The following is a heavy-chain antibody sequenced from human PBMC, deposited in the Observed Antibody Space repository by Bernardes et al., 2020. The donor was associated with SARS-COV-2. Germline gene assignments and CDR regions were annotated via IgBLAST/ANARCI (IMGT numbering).Heavy chain of an antibody. CDR1: GFTFSSYG. CDR2: ISYDGSTN. CDR3: ARAPYIFQLVRASILPDLSFDY. J-gene: IGHJ4*02. V-gene: IGHV3-30*03. Sequence: GGSLRLSCAASGFTFSSYGMHWVRKAQGKGLEWVVVISYDGSTNYYADSVKGRFTISRDNSKNTLYLQMNSLRAEDTAVYYCARAPYIFQLVRASILPDLSFDYWGQGTLVTVSS. D-gene: IGHD6-13*01.